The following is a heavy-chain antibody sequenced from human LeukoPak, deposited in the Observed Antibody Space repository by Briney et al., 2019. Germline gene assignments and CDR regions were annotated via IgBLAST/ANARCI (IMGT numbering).Heavy chain of an antibody. Sequence: KSSETLSLTCTVSGVSISSSSYYWSWIRQPAGRGLEWIGRIYTSGSINYNPSLKTRATISVDTSKNQFSLKLSSVTAADTAVYYCARGVTVVNFDFWGQGTLVTVSS. D-gene: IGHD4-23*01. CDR2: IYTSGSI. CDR1: GVSISSSSYY. CDR3: ARGVTVVNFDF. J-gene: IGHJ4*02. V-gene: IGHV4-61*02.